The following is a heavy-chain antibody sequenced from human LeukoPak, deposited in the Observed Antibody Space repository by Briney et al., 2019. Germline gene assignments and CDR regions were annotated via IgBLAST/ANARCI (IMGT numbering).Heavy chain of an antibody. V-gene: IGHV3-15*01. CDR1: GFTFSNTW. J-gene: IGHJ4*02. CDR3: TTLPVLRYPPYDYFYTPTFDY. Sequence: GGSLRLSCAAPGFTFSNTWMSWVRQALGKGLEWLGLIKSKTDGGTSDYAAPVKGRFSISRDDSKNTLYLQMNGLKSEDTAVYFCTTLPVLRYPPYDYFYTPTFDYWGQGTLVTVSS. CDR2: IKSKTDGGTS. D-gene: IGHD5/OR15-5a*01.